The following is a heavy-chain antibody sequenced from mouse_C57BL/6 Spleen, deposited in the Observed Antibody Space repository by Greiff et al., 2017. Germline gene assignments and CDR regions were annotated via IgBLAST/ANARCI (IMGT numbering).Heavy chain of an antibody. D-gene: IGHD2-1*01. J-gene: IGHJ3*01. CDR3: TTFYYGNSAY. CDR2: IDPENGDT. Sequence: EVQVVESGAELVRPGASVKLSCTASGFNIKDDYMHWVKQRPEQGLEWIGWIDPENGDTEYASKFQGKATITADTSSNTAYLQLSSLTSEDTAVYYCTTFYYGNSAYWGQGTLVTVSA. V-gene: IGHV14-4*01. CDR1: GFNIKDDY.